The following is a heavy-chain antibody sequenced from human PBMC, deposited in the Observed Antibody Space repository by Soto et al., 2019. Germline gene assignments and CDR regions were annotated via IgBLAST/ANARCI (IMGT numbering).Heavy chain of an antibody. Sequence: SETLSLTCTVSGGSISSGSYYWGWIRQPPGKGLEWIGNIYYSGSTSYSPSLRSRVTISIDTSKNQFSLKLSSVTAPDKAVYYCARLFRSSWHAGLFDPWGQGTLVTVSS. J-gene: IGHJ5*02. CDR1: GGSISSGSYY. V-gene: IGHV4-39*01. D-gene: IGHD6-13*01. CDR2: IYYSGST. CDR3: ARLFRSSWHAGLFDP.